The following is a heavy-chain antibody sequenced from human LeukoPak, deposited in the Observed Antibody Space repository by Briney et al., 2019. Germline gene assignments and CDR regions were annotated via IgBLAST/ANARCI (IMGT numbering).Heavy chain of an antibody. V-gene: IGHV1-18*04. CDR3: ARRSCSGGSCYGDY. CDR1: GYTFTSYG. J-gene: IGHJ4*02. Sequence: ASVKVSCKASGYTFTSYGITWVRQAPGQGLEWMGWINPNSGGTNYAQKFQGRVTMTTDTSTSTAYMELRSLRSDDTAVYYCARRSCSGGSCYGDYWGQGTLVTVSS. CDR2: INPNSGGT. D-gene: IGHD2-15*01.